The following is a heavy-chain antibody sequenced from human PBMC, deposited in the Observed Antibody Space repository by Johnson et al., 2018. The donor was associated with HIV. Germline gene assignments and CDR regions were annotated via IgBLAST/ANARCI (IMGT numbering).Heavy chain of an antibody. CDR1: GFTFSYYS. Sequence: QVQLVESGGGVVQPGRSLRLSCAASGFTFSYYSMHWVRQAPGKGLEWVAVISHDGSNKYYADSVKGRFTISRDNSKNTLYLQMNSLRAEDTAVYYCARSQVAATSEGAFDIWGQGTMVTVSS. CDR2: ISHDGSNK. V-gene: IGHV3-30*14. D-gene: IGHD2-15*01. CDR3: ARSQVAATSEGAFDI. J-gene: IGHJ3*02.